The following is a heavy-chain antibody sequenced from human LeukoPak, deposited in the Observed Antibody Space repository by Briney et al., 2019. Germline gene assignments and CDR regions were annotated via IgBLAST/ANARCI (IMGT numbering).Heavy chain of an antibody. CDR2: IYHSGST. CDR1: GGSISSSNW. CDR3: ARVVAAAGNNWFDP. Sequence: PSGTLSLTCAVSGGSISSSNWWSWVRQPPGKGLEWIGEIYHSGSTNYNPSLKSRVSISIDTSKNQFSLKLNSVTAADTALYYCARVVAAAGNNWFDPWGQGTLVTVSS. J-gene: IGHJ5*02. D-gene: IGHD6-13*01. V-gene: IGHV4-4*02.